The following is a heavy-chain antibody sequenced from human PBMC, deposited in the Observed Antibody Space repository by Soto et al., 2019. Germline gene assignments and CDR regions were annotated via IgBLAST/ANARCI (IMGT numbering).Heavy chain of an antibody. CDR2: INSDGSIT. CDR1: GFTFNTHW. D-gene: IGHD2-15*01. Sequence: GGSLRLSCAASGFTFNTHWMHWVRQAPGKGLVWVSRINSDGSITDYADSVKGRFTISRDNAKNTLYLQMNSLRAEDTAVYYCARAFGNCSGGSCYIGYYYYMDVWGKGTTVTVSS. CDR3: ARAFGNCSGGSCYIGYYYYMDV. V-gene: IGHV3-74*01. J-gene: IGHJ6*03.